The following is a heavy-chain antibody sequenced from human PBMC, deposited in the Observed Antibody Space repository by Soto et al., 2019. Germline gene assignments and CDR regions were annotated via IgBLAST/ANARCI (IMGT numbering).Heavy chain of an antibody. CDR1: GFSLSTDGVG. V-gene: IGHV2-5*02. Sequence: QITLKESGPTLVKPTQTLTLTCTVSGFSLSTDGVGVGWIRQPPGKALEWLALIYWDDDNRYRPSLRSRLTITKDTSKHQVVLTMTNMDPMDTATYFCARRDYYASGSLTFDYWGPGTLVTVSS. J-gene: IGHJ4*02. CDR2: IYWDDDN. CDR3: ARRDYYASGSLTFDY. D-gene: IGHD3-10*01.